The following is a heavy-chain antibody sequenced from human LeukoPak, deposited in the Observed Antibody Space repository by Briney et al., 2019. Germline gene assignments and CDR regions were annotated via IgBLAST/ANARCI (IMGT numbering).Heavy chain of an antibody. J-gene: IGHJ5*02. CDR2: IYYSGST. V-gene: IGHV4-39*01. CDR1: GGSISSSGYY. D-gene: IGHD1-26*01. Sequence: SETLSLTCTVSGGSISSSGYYWGWIRQTPGKGLEWIASIYYSGSTYYNPSLKSRVTISVDTSKNQLSLKLSSLTAADTAVYYCARHEYTGSYYGLSWFDPWGQGTLVTVSS. CDR3: ARHEYTGSYYGLSWFDP.